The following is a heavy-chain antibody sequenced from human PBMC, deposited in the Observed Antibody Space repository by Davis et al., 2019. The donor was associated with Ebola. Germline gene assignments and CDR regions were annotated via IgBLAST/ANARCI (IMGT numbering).Heavy chain of an antibody. D-gene: IGHD4-23*01. CDR3: ARGGDDGGTEYFRH. CDR2: MNPNSGNT. CDR1: GYTFTSYD. Sequence: ASVKVSCKAFGYTFTSYDVSWVRQAAGQTPEWMGWMNPNSGNTGYAQKFQGRVTMTRNNYISTAYMELSSLRSEDTAVYYCARGGDDGGTEYFRHWGQGTLVTVSS. V-gene: IGHV1-8*01. J-gene: IGHJ1*01.